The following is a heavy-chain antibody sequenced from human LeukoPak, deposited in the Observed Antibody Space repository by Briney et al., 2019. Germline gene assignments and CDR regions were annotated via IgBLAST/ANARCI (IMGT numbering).Heavy chain of an antibody. J-gene: IGHJ4*02. CDR1: GGPTTSTLCH. V-gene: IGHV4-39*01. D-gene: IGHD1-1*01. Sequence: PSETLSVTCTCTGGPTTSTLCHGGGIRQSPGRGLEWLGIINYSGNAYYNPSLKSRVTISVDTSKNQFSLATTSVTAGDTAVVYYGRKVVWNAAYFDYWGQGTLVTVSS. CDR3: GRKVVWNAAYFDY. CDR2: INYSGNA.